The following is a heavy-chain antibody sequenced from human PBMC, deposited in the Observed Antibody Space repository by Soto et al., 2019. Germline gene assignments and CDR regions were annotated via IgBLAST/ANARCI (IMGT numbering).Heavy chain of an antibody. CDR3: ASQKGGNRAFDI. Sequence: PSETLSLTCTVSGGSISSSSYYWGWIRQPPGKGLEWIGSIYYSGSTYYNPSLKSRVTISVDTSKKQFSLKLSSVTAADTAVYYCASQKGGNRAFDIWGQGTMVTVSS. CDR1: GGSISSSSYY. D-gene: IGHD3-16*01. J-gene: IGHJ3*02. CDR2: IYYSGST. V-gene: IGHV4-39*01.